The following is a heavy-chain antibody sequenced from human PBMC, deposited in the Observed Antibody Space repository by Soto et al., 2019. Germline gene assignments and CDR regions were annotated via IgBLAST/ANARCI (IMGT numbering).Heavy chain of an antibody. J-gene: IGHJ4*02. CDR2: IIHIFGTA. V-gene: IGHV1-69*12. D-gene: IGHD3-22*01. CDR1: GGTFSSYA. Sequence: QVQLVQSGAEVKKPGASVKVSCKASGGTFSSYAISWVRQAPGQGVEWMGGIIHIFGTANYAQKFQGRVTNTADDSTSTAYMELSSQRSEDTAVYYCARASSGYYYVLDYWGQGTLVTVSS. CDR3: ARASSGYYYVLDY.